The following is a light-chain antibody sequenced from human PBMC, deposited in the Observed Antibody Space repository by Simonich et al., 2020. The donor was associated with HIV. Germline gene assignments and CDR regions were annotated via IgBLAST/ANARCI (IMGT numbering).Light chain of an antibody. J-gene: IGLJ2*01. CDR1: NSDVGGYNY. V-gene: IGLV2-8*01. CDR3: SSYAGSNTVV. Sequence: QSALTQPPSASGSPGQSVTISCTGTNSDVGGYNYVSWYQQHPGKAPKLIIYEVNKPPSGVPGRVSGSKSDNTASLTVSGLQAEDEANYYCSSYAGSNTVVFGGGTKLTVL. CDR2: EVN.